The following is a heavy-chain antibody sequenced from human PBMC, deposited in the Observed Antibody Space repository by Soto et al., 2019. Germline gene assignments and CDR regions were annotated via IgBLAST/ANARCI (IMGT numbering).Heavy chain of an antibody. CDR3: ARVDHRGYFAILTDY. J-gene: IGHJ4*02. CDR2: IYDSVNT. D-gene: IGHD3-9*01. CDR1: GDSLSSGGHY. V-gene: IGHV4-31*03. Sequence: SETLSLTCTVSGDSLSSGGHYWSWIRQHPGKGLEWIGHIYDSVNTYYSPSLRSRVTITADMSKNQFSLNLRSVTAADTAVYYCARVDHRGYFAILTDYWGQGTLVTVSS.